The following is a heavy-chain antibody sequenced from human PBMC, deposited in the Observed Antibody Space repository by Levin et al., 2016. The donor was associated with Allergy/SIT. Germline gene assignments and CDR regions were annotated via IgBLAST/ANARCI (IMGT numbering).Heavy chain of an antibody. V-gene: IGHV4-34*01. CDR2: INHSGST. J-gene: IGHJ5*02. CDR3: ARGGYSGIYYCFDP. Sequence: WIRQPPGKGLEWIGEINHSGSTNYNPSLKSRVTISVDTSKNQFSLKLSSVTAADTAVYYCARGGYSGIYYCFDPWGHGTLVTVSS. D-gene: IGHD1-26*01.